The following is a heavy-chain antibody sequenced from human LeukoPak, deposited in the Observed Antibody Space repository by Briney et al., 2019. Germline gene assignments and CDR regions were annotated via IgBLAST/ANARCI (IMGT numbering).Heavy chain of an antibody. D-gene: IGHD1-26*01. CDR1: GGSFSGYY. J-gene: IGHJ5*02. CDR3: AVTVGNWFDP. V-gene: IGHV4-34*01. CDR2: INHSGST. Sequence: SETLSLTRAVYGGSFSGYYWSWIRQPPGKGLEWIGEINHSGSTNYNPSLKSRVTISVDTSKNQFSLKLSSVTAADTAVYYCAVTVGNWFDPWGQGTLVTVSS.